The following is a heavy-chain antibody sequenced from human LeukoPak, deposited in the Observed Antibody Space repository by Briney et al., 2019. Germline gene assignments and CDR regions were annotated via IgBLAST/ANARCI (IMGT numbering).Heavy chain of an antibody. V-gene: IGHV3-23*01. Sequence: GGSLRLSCAASGFTFSSYAMSWVRQAPGKGLEWVSAISGSGGSTYYADSVKGRFTISRDNSKNTLYLQMNSLRAEDTAVYYCARDQAVGYYDSSGYYNYYYYYMDVWGKGTTVTVSS. J-gene: IGHJ6*03. CDR1: GFTFSSYA. CDR3: ARDQAVGYYDSSGYYNYYYYYMDV. CDR2: ISGSGGST. D-gene: IGHD3-22*01.